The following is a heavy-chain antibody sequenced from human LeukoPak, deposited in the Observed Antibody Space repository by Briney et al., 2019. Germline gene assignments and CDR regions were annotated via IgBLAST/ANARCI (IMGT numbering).Heavy chain of an antibody. CDR3: ARGGSDGYYFDY. CDR1: GGSFSSYY. D-gene: IGHD1-26*01. CDR2: IYTSGST. Sequence: SETLSLTCTVSGGSFSSYYWSWIRQPAGKGLEGIGRIYTSGSTNYNPTLKTRVTMSVDTSNNQFSLKLSSETAADTAVYYCARGGSDGYYFDYWGQGTLVTVSS. V-gene: IGHV4-4*07. J-gene: IGHJ4*02.